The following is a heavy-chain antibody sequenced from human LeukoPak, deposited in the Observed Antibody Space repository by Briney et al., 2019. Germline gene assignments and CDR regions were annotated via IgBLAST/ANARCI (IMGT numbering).Heavy chain of an antibody. D-gene: IGHD6-19*01. J-gene: IGHJ4*02. CDR3: ARGDSSGWYPFDY. V-gene: IGHV4-59*01. CDR2: IYYSGST. Sequence: SETLSLTCTVSGGSISSYYWSWIRQPPGKGLGWIGYIYYSGSTNYNPSLKSRVTISVDTSKNQFSLKLSSVTAAGTAVYYCARGDSSGWYPFDYWGQGTLVTVSS. CDR1: GGSISSYY.